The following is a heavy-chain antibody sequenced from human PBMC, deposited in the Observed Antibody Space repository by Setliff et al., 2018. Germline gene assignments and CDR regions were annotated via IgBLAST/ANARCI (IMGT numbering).Heavy chain of an antibody. J-gene: IGHJ3*02. CDR3: ARVYGENDLPDI. Sequence: SETLSLTCTVSGGSISSMSYYWGWIRQPPGKGLEWIGSIYYDGRTFSHPSLRSRVTVSVDTSKNQFSLKLTSVTAADTAMYYCARVYGENDLPDIWGQGTMVTVSS. CDR1: GGSISSMSYY. CDR2: IYYDGRT. D-gene: IGHD4-17*01. V-gene: IGHV4-39*07.